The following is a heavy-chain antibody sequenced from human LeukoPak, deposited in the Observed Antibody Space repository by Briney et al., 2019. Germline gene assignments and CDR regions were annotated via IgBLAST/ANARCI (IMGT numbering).Heavy chain of an antibody. CDR2: ISGSGGNT. Sequence: GGSLRLSCAASGFTFSSYAMSWVRQAPGKGLEWVSAISGSGGNTYYADSVKGRFTISRDNSKNTLYLQMNSLRAEDTAVYYCANPRGNYGAYAFDIWGQGTMVTVSS. D-gene: IGHD4-17*01. CDR1: GFTFSSYA. V-gene: IGHV3-23*01. CDR3: ANPRGNYGAYAFDI. J-gene: IGHJ3*02.